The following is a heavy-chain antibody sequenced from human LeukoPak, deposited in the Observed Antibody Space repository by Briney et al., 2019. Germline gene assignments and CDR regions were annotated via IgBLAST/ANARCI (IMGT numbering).Heavy chain of an antibody. CDR1: GFTFSSYA. D-gene: IGHD6-6*01. CDR3: ASLSGRSSVDY. CDR2: ISYDGSNK. Sequence: GGSLRLSCAASGFTFSSYAMHWVRQAPGKGLEWVAVISYDGSNKYYADSVKGRFTISRDNSKNTLYLQMNSLRAEDTAVYYCASLSGRSSVDYWGQGTLVTVSS. V-gene: IGHV3-30*01. J-gene: IGHJ4*02.